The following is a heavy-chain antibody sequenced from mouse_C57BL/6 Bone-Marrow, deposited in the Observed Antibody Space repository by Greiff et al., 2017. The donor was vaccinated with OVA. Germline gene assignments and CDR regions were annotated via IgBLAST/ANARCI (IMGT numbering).Heavy chain of an antibody. CDR2: FHPYNDDT. CDR1: GYTFTTYS. D-gene: IGHD2-5*01. V-gene: IGHV1-47*01. J-gene: IGHJ1*03. Sequence: QVQLKQSGAELVKPGASVKMSCKASGYTFTTYSIEWMKQNHGKSLEWIGNFHPYNDDTKYNEKFKGKATLTVEKSSSTVYLESSRVTPDDSAVYDCARGLSNYNWYFDVWGTGTTVTVSS. CDR3: ARGLSNYNWYFDV.